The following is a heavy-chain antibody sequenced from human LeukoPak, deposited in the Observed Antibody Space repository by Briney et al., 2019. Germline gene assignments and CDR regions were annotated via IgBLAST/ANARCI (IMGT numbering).Heavy chain of an antibody. CDR3: AKETGYSSSWYTLDYYYYGMDV. CDR1: GFTFSSYG. V-gene: IGHV3-30*18. CDR2: ISYDGSNK. D-gene: IGHD6-13*01. Sequence: GRSLRLSCAASGFTFSSYGMHWVRQAPGKGLEWVAVISYDGSNKYYADSVKGRFTISRDNSKNTLYLQMNSLRAEDTAVYYCAKETGYSSSWYTLDYYYYGMDVWGQGTTVTVSS. J-gene: IGHJ6*02.